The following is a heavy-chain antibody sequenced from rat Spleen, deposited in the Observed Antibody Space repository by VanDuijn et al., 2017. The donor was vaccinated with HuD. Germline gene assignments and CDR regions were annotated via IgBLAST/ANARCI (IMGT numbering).Heavy chain of an antibody. CDR3: ARQNWPYYFDY. V-gene: IGHV5-7*01. D-gene: IGHD5-1*01. CDR2: ISYDGSST. J-gene: IGHJ2*01. CDR1: GFTFSDYN. Sequence: EVQLVESGGGLVQPGRSLKLSCVASGFTFSDYNMAWVRQAPTKGLEWVASISYDGSSTYYRDSVKGRFTISRDNAKSTLYLQMDSLGSEDTATYYCARQNWPYYFDYWGQGVMVTVSS.